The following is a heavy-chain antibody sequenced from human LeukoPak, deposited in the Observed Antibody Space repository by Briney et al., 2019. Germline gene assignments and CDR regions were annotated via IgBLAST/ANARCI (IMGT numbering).Heavy chain of an antibody. CDR2: INPNSGGT. J-gene: IGHJ3*02. CDR1: GYTFTGYY. V-gene: IGHV1-2*02. Sequence: ASVKVSCKASGYTFTGYYMHWARQAPGQGLEWMGWINPNSGGTNYAQKFQGRVTMTRDTSISTAYMELSRLRSDDTAVYYCARRSGYYRGAFDIWGQGTMVTVSS. CDR3: ARRSGYYRGAFDI. D-gene: IGHD3-22*01.